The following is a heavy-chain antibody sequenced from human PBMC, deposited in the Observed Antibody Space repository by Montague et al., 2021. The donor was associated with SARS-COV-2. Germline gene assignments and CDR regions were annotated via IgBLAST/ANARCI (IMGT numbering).Heavy chain of an antibody. D-gene: IGHD6-13*01. J-gene: IGHJ5*02. CDR1: GGSISSSSYY. CDR3: ARSSSWGILDP. Sequence: SETLSLTCTVSGGSISSSSYYWGWIRQPPGKGLEWIGSIYYSGYTHYNPSLKSRVTISVDTSKNHFSLRLSSVTAADTAVYYCARSSSWGILDPWGQGTLVIVSS. CDR2: IYYSGYT. V-gene: IGHV4-39*07.